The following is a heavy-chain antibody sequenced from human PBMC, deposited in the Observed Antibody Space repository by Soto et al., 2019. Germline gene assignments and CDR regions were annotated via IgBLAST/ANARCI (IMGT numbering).Heavy chain of an antibody. CDR1: GCSISSSSNH. CDR2: IYYSENT. J-gene: IGHJ4*02. V-gene: IGHV4-39*01. CDR3: ATHPPYGPLDH. Sequence: SETLSLTCTFSGCSISSSSNHWGWIRQPPGKGLEWIGNIYYSENTYYNPSLKSRVTISVDTSKNQFSLRPTSVTAADTAVYYCATHPPYGPLDHWGQGTLVTVSS. D-gene: IGHD4-17*01.